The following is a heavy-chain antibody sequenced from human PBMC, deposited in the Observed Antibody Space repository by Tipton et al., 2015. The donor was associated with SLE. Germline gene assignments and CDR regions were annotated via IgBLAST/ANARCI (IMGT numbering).Heavy chain of an antibody. D-gene: IGHD4-17*01. CDR3: VRDRRRDYGDYVPFDY. V-gene: IGHV3-48*04. CDR1: GFTFNSYT. J-gene: IGHJ4*02. CDR2: IGLSSSRT. Sequence: SLRLSCVMSGFTFNSYTLNWVRQAPGKGLEWVSHIGLSSSRTSYTDSVKGRFTISRDNAKNTLYLQMNSLRVEDTAVYYCVRDRRRDYGDYVPFDYWGQGTLITVSS.